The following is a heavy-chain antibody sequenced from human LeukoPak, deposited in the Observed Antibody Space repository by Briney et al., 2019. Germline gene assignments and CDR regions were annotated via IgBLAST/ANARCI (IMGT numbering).Heavy chain of an antibody. Sequence: GGSLRLSCAASGFTFSTYAVSWVRQAPGKGLEWVSSISSSGGSTYYADSVKGRFTISRDNSKDTLYLQMNSLRAEDTAVYYCAKNSVRSGYYYGYWGQGTLVTVSS. CDR3: AKNSVRSGYYYGY. V-gene: IGHV3-23*01. CDR1: GFTFSTYA. CDR2: ISSSGGST. J-gene: IGHJ4*02. D-gene: IGHD3-22*01.